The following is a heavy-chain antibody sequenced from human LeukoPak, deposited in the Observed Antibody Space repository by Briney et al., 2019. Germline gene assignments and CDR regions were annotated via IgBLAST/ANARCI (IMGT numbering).Heavy chain of an antibody. CDR3: AELGITMIGGV. Sequence: GGSLRLSCAASGFTFTSHSLNWVRQAPGKGLEWVAFIRHDGSNKYYADSVKGRFTISRDNAKNSLYLQMNSLRAEDTAVYYCAELGITMIGGVWGKGTTVTISS. CDR2: IRHDGSNK. V-gene: IGHV3-30*02. CDR1: GFTFTSHS. D-gene: IGHD3-10*02. J-gene: IGHJ6*04.